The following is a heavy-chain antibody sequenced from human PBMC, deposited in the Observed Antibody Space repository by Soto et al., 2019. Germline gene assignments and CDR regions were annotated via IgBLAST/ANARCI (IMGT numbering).Heavy chain of an antibody. CDR1: RYTFTGYY. J-gene: IGHJ5*02. CDR3: ARASPYCTNGVCYTNWFDP. CDR2: INPNSGGT. Sequence: ASAKVSCKASRYTFTGYYMHWVRQAPGQGLEWMGWINPNSGGTNYAQKFQGWVTMTRDTSISTAYMELSRLRSDDTAVYYCARASPYCTNGVCYTNWFDPWGQGTLVTVSS. V-gene: IGHV1-2*04. D-gene: IGHD2-8*01.